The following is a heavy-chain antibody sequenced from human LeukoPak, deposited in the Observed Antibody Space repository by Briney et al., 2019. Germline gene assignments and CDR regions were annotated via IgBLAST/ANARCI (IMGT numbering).Heavy chain of an antibody. CDR2: ITSKTDGGTT. V-gene: IGHV3-15*01. D-gene: IGHD3-16*01. J-gene: IGHJ4*02. CDR1: GLTFSNAW. Sequence: TGGSLRLSWAASGLTFSNAWMCWVRQDPGKRLEWVGRITSKTDGGTTDYAAPVQGRFTISGDDAKNTLYLQMNSLKTEDTAIYYCTTDLVSLWDHWGQGTLVTVSS. CDR3: TTDLVSLWDH.